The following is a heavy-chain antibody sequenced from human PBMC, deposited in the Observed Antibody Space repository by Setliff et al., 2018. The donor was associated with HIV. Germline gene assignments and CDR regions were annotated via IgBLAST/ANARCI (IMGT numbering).Heavy chain of an antibody. CDR1: GGSISSSSYY. CDR3: ASYYKVSGWDQEASWVFDL. V-gene: IGHV4-39*01. J-gene: IGHJ2*01. D-gene: IGHD6-19*01. CDR2: IYYSGST. Sequence: SETLSLTCTVSGGSISSSSYYWGWIRQPPGKGLEWVGSIYYSGSTYYTPSLKSRVTISLDTSKNQLSLKLSSVTAADTAVYYCASYYKVSGWDQEASWVFDLWGRGTLVTVSS.